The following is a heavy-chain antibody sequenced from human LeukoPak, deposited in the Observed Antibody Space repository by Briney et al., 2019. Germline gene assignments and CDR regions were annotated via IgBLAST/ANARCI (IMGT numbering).Heavy chain of an antibody. J-gene: IGHJ5*02. CDR3: AREWGTPDYSSSWFFNWFDP. CDR1: GYTFTSYA. Sequence: GASVKVSCKASGYTFTSYAMHWVRQAPGQRLEWMGWINAGNGNTKYSQKFQGRVTITRDTSASTAYMELSSLRSEDTAVYYCAREWGTPDYSSSWFFNWFDPWGQGTLVTVSS. D-gene: IGHD6-13*01. CDR2: INAGNGNT. V-gene: IGHV1-3*01.